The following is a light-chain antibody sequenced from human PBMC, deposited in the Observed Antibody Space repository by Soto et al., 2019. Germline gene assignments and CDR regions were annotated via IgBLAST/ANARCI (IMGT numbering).Light chain of an antibody. J-gene: IGLJ2*01. CDR1: SSNIGSRP. V-gene: IGLV1-44*01. CDR3: AAWDDSLNGVV. Sequence: QSVLTQPPSASGTPGQRVTISCSGSSSNIGSRPVNWYEQLPGTAPKLLIYSNNQRPSGVPDRISGTKSGTSASLAIRGLQSDDEADYYCAAWDDSLNGVVFGGGTKLTVL. CDR2: SNN.